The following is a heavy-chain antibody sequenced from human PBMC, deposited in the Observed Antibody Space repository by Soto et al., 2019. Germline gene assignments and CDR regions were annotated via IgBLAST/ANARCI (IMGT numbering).Heavy chain of an antibody. D-gene: IGHD6-19*01. CDR2: VSGSGGST. V-gene: IGHV3-23*01. CDR1: GFTFSSYA. Sequence: GGSLRLSCAASGFTFSSYAMSWVRQAPGKGLEWVSAVSGSGGSTYYADSGKGRFTISRDKSKNTLFLQMNSLRAEDTAIYYCARDRGSVWYESYFEYWGQGTQFTVSS. CDR3: ARDRGSVWYESYFEY. J-gene: IGHJ4*02.